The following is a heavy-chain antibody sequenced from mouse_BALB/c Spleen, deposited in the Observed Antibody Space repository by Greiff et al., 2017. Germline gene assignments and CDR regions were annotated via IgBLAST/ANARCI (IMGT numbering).Heavy chain of an antibody. CDR2: INPYNDGT. CDR1: GYTFTGYV. Sequence: VQLQQSGPDLVKPGASVKMSCKASGYTFTGYVMHWVKQKPGKGLDWIGYINPYNDGTKYNAKFTGKATLTYDISYSTAYMELSSLTSEDSAVYYCERGWFAYWGQGTLVTVSA. J-gene: IGHJ3*01. V-gene: IGHV1-14*01. CDR3: ERGWFAY.